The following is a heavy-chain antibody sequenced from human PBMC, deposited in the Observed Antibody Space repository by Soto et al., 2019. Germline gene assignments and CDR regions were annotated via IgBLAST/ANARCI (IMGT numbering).Heavy chain of an antibody. D-gene: IGHD3-22*01. J-gene: IGHJ4*02. CDR3: ARDREYYYDSSGYSHFDY. CDR2: IIPIFGTA. V-gene: IGHV1-69*13. CDR1: GGTFSSYA. Sequence: GASVKVSCKASGGTFSSYAISWVRQAPGQGLEWMGGIIPIFGTANYAQKFQGRVTITAGESTSTAYMELSSLRSEDTAVYYCARDREYYYDSSGYSHFDYCGQRTLVTVSS.